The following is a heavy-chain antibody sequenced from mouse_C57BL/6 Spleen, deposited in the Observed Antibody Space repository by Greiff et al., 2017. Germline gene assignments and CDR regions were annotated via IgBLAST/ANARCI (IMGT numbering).Heavy chain of an antibody. CDR3: ARVEDGYDDYAMDY. Sequence: QVQLQQSGAELVRPGSSVKLSCKASGYTFTSYWMHWVKQRPIQGLEWIGNIDPSDSDTHYNQKFKDKATLTVDKSSSTAYMQLSSLTSEDSAVYYCARVEDGYDDYAMDYWGQGTSVTVSS. CDR2: IDPSDSDT. CDR1: GYTFTSYW. J-gene: IGHJ4*01. D-gene: IGHD2-2*01. V-gene: IGHV1-52*01.